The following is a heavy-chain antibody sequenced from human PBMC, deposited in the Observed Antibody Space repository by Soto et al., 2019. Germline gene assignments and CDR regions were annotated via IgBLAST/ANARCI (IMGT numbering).Heavy chain of an antibody. CDR2: IYPGDSDT. CDR1: GYSFTNYW. D-gene: IGHD5-12*01. Sequence: PGESLKISCKGSGYSFTNYWIGWVRQMPGKGLEWMGIIYPGDSDTRYSLSFQGQVTISADKSINTAYLQWSSLKASDTAMYYCARRVATTAFYDNWGQGTLVTVSS. V-gene: IGHV5-51*01. CDR3: ARRVATTAFYDN. J-gene: IGHJ4*02.